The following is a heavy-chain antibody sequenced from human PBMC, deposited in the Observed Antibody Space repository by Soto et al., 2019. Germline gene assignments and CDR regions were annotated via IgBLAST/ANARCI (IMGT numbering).Heavy chain of an antibody. Sequence: ASVKVSCKASGYSFADYHIHWVRQAPGQGLEWLGRINPKSGGTSTAQKFRGRVTMTRDTSVNSAYLHLSSLTSDDTAVYFCARCHRGLRCHLDYWGQGTLVTVSS. D-gene: IGHD4-17*01. CDR2: INPKSGGT. CDR3: ARCHRGLRCHLDY. J-gene: IGHJ4*02. CDR1: GYSFADYH. V-gene: IGHV1-2*06.